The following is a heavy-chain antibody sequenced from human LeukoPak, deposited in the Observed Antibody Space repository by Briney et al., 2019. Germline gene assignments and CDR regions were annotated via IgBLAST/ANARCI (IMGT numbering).Heavy chain of an antibody. Sequence: GGSLRLSCAASGFIFDDYAMHWVRQAPGKGLEWVGRIKSKTDGGRTDYAAPVKGRFTISRDDSKNTLYLQMNSLKTEDTAVYYCTTRYRYDSESFDIWGQGTMVTVSS. D-gene: IGHD3-3*01. J-gene: IGHJ3*02. CDR2: IKSKTDGGRT. CDR3: TTRYRYDSESFDI. V-gene: IGHV3-15*07. CDR1: GFIFDDYA.